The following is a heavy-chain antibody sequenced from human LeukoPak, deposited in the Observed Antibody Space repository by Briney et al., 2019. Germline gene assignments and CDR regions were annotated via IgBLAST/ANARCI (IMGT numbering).Heavy chain of an antibody. J-gene: IGHJ5*02. Sequence: SETLSLSCAVYGGSFSGYYWTWIRQSPGKGLEWIGEINDSGRTSYKPSLRSRVIISVDTSKNQFSLKLSSVTAADTAVYYCARGGIAAGFDPWGQGTLVTVSS. CDR3: ARGGIAAGFDP. V-gene: IGHV4-34*01. D-gene: IGHD6-13*01. CDR1: GGSFSGYY. CDR2: INDSGRT.